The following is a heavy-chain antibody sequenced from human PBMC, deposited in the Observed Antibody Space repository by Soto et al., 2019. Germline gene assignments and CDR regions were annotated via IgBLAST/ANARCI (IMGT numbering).Heavy chain of an antibody. D-gene: IGHD6-13*01. J-gene: IGHJ6*02. CDR1: GFTFSSYW. V-gene: IGHV3-7*01. Sequence: EVQLVESGGGLVQPGGSLRLSCAASGFTFSSYWMSWVRQAPGKGLEWVANIKQDGSEKYYEDSVKGRFTISRDNAKNSLYLQMNSLRAEDTAVYYCARDRSSSWYLASESTNYYYYYGMDVWGQGTTVAVSS. CDR3: ARDRSSSWYLASESTNYYYYYGMDV. CDR2: IKQDGSEK.